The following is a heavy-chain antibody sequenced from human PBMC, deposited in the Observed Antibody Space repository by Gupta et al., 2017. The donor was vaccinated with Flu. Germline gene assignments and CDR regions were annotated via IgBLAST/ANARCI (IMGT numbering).Heavy chain of an antibody. J-gene: IGHJ4*02. CDR3: TRRGPGSGWYQIDY. Sequence: LQLVESVRHLVQPGRSLRLSCTASGFSFADYTMAWVRQAPGKGMEWVGFMRGREFGETTEYAASVRGRFTSSRDDSKRIAYLQMNSLKVEDTAVYYCTRRGPGSGWYQIDYGGQGTLVTVSS. V-gene: IGHV3-49*04. CDR2: MRGREFGETT. CDR1: GFSFADYT. D-gene: IGHD6-19*01.